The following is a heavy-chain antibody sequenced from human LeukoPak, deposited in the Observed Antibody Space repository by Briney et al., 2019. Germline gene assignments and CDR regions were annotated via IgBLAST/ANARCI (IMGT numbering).Heavy chain of an antibody. J-gene: IGHJ3*02. Sequence: PSETLSLTCTVSGLSISSSSYYWGWLRQPPGNGLEWIESIYYSGSTYYNPSLTSPVTISVDTSKNQFSLKLSSVTAADTAVYYCASNFYGSGTPPAFDIWGQGTMVTVSS. CDR2: IYYSGST. CDR3: ASNFYGSGTPPAFDI. D-gene: IGHD3-10*01. V-gene: IGHV4-39*01. CDR1: GLSISSSSYY.